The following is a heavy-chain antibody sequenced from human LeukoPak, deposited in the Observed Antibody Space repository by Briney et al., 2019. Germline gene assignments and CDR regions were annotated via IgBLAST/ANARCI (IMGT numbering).Heavy chain of an antibody. CDR2: INHSGST. V-gene: IGHV4-34*01. CDR3: ARMSNMGGRYSGYDYPFDY. Sequence: KPSETLSLTCAVYGGSFSGYYWSWIRQPPGKGLEWIGEINHSGSTNYNPSLKSRVTISVDTSKNQFSLKLSSVTAADTAVYYCARMSNMGGRYSGYDYPFDYWGQGTLVTVSS. CDR1: GGSFSGYY. D-gene: IGHD5-12*01. J-gene: IGHJ4*02.